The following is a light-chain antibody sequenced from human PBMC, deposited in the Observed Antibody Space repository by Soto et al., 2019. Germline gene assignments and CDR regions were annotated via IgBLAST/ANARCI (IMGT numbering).Light chain of an antibody. J-gene: IGKJ2*03. CDR2: GTS. CDR1: QTVDSAY. Sequence: EIVLTQSPGTLSLSPGERATLSCRASQTVDSAYLAWYQQRPGQAPRLLIYGTSNRATGIPGRFGGSGSGTDFTLTISRLEPEDFAVYYCQQYGNSPLYSFGQGTKLEMK. V-gene: IGKV3-20*01. CDR3: QQYGNSPLYS.